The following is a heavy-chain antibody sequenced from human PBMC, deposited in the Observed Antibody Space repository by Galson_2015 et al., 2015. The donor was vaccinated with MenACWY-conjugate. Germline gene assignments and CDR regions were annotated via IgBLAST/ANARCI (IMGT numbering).Heavy chain of an antibody. V-gene: IGHV3-7*01. D-gene: IGHD3/OR15-3a*01. Sequence: SLRLSCAASGFTFSNSWMNWIRQAPGPGLEWVANINPEGSRGTYVDSVKGRFTISRDNAENSVYLEMNSLRPEDTAVFYCAAWTADDNYWAQGTLVTVSS. CDR1: GFTFSNSW. J-gene: IGHJ4*02. CDR3: AAWTADDNY. CDR2: INPEGSRG.